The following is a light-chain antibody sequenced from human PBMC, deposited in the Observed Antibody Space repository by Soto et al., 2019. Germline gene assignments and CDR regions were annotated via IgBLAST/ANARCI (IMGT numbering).Light chain of an antibody. J-gene: IGLJ1*01. Sequence: QSALTQPRSVSGSPGQSVTISCTGTSSDVGGYNYVSWYQQRPGKAPKPMIYDVTKRPSGVPDRFSGSKSGNTASLTISGLQAEDEADYYCCPYAGSYTYVFGTGTKVTVL. CDR3: CPYAGSYTYV. V-gene: IGLV2-11*01. CDR1: SSDVGGYNY. CDR2: DVT.